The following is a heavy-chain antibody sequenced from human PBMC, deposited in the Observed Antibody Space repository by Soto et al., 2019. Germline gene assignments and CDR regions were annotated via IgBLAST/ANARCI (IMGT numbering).Heavy chain of an antibody. CDR1: GGTFSSYA. CDR2: IIPIFGTA. Sequence: QVQLVQSGAEVKKPGSSVKVSCKASGGTFSSYAISWVRQAPGQGLEWMGGIIPIFGTANYAQKFQGRVTITADESTSTAYMELSSLRSEDTAVYYCATRRGYSSSWYEVDYFAYWGQGTLVTVSS. V-gene: IGHV1-69*01. CDR3: ATRRGYSSSWYEVDYFAY. D-gene: IGHD6-13*01. J-gene: IGHJ4*02.